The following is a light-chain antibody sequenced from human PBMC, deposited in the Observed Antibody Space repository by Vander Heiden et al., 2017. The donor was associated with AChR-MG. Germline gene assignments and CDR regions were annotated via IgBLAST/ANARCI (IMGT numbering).Light chain of an antibody. Sequence: QPVLTQPPSSSASPGESARLTCTLPSDINVGSYNIYWYQQKPGSPPRYLLYYYLYSDKGQGSGVPSRFSGSKDASATTGILLISGLQAEDDSYYYCMIWPSNAWVFGGGTKLTVL. CDR1: SDINVGSYN. CDR3: MIWPSNAWV. J-gene: IGLJ3*02. V-gene: IGLV5-37*01. CDR2: YYLYSDK.